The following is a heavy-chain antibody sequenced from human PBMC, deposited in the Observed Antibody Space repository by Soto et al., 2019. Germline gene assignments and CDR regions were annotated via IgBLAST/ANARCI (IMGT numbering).Heavy chain of an antibody. CDR3: ASVLIVGHSTFDY. CDR1: GGSISSGDYY. J-gene: IGHJ4*02. V-gene: IGHV4-30-4*01. CDR2: IYYSGST. Sequence: SETLSLTCTVSGGSISSGDYYWSLIRQPPGKGLEWIGYIYYSGSTYYNPSLKSRVTISVDTSKNQFSLKLSSVTAADTAVYYCASVLIVGHSTFDYWGQGTLVTVSS. D-gene: IGHD3-22*01.